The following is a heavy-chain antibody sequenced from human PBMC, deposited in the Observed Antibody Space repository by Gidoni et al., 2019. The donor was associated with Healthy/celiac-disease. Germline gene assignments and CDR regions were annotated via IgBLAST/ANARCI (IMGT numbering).Heavy chain of an antibody. Sequence: QVQLQQWGAGLLKPSATLALTCAVNGGSFSGYYWSWIRQPPGKGLEWIGEINHSGSTNYNPSLKSRVTISVDTAKNQFSLKLSSVTAADTAVYYCARVRRRWYPDAFDIWGQGTMVTVSS. CDR3: ARVRRRWYPDAFDI. CDR2: INHSGST. D-gene: IGHD6-13*01. CDR1: GGSFSGYY. J-gene: IGHJ3*02. V-gene: IGHV4-34*01.